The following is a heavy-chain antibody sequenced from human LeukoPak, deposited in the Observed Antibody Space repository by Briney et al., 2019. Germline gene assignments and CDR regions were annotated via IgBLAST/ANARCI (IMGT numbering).Heavy chain of an antibody. CDR3: ARVKITMVRGVIGWFDP. V-gene: IGHV1-69*13. Sequence: SVKVSCKASGGTFSSYAISWVRQAPGQGLEWMGGIIPIFGTANYAQKFQGRVTITADESTSTAYMELSSLRSEDTAVYYCARVKITMVRGVIGWFDPWGQGTLVTVSS. CDR2: IIPIFGTA. J-gene: IGHJ5*02. CDR1: GGTFSSYA. D-gene: IGHD3-10*01.